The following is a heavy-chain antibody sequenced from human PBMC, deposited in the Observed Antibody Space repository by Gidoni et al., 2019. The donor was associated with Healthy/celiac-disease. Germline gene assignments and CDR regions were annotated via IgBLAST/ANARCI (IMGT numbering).Heavy chain of an antibody. Sequence: EGLLVESGGGLVKPVGSLRLSCAASVSTFSSDIMNWVRQAPGKGLEWVSSISSSGSYIYYADSVKGRFTISRDNAKNSLYLQMNSLRAEDTAVYYCARELGYCSGGSCYGVEGMDVWGQGTTVTVSS. V-gene: IGHV3-21*01. CDR1: VSTFSSDI. J-gene: IGHJ6*02. D-gene: IGHD2-15*01. CDR3: ARELGYCSGGSCYGVEGMDV. CDR2: ISSSGSYI.